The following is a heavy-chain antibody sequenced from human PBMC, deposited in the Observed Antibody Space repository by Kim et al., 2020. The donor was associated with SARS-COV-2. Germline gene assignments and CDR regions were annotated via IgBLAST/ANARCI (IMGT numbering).Heavy chain of an antibody. J-gene: IGHJ4*02. Sequence: GNGNTIYSQKFQGRVTFTPDTSASTAYMEVSSLRSEDSAVYYCLGGYYFDYWGQGTLVTVSS. CDR2: GNGNT. CDR3: LGGYYFDY. D-gene: IGHD2-15*01. V-gene: IGHV1-3*01.